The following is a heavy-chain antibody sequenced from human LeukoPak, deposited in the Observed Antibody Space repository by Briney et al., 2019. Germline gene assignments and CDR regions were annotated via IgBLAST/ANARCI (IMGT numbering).Heavy chain of an antibody. CDR2: INHSGST. Sequence: SETLSLTCAVYGGSFSGYYWSWIRQPPGKGLEWIGEINHSGSTNYNPSLKSRVTISVDTSKNQFSLKLSSVTAADTAVYYCAKGCPLYSYGCSDAFDIWGQGTMVTVSS. CDR3: AKGCPLYSYGCSDAFDI. CDR1: GGSFSGYY. D-gene: IGHD5-18*01. V-gene: IGHV4-34*01. J-gene: IGHJ3*02.